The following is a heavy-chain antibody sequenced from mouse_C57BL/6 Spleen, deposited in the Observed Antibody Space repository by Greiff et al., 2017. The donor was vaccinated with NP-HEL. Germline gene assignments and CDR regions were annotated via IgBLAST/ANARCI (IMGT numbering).Heavy chain of an antibody. Sequence: VQLQQSGAELVRPGTSVKVSCKASGYAFTNYLIEWVKQRPGQGLEWIGVINPGSGGTNYNEKFKGKATLTADKSSSTAYMQLSSLTSEDSAVYFCARERDYYGTYYAMDYWGQGTSVTVSS. J-gene: IGHJ4*01. CDR3: ARERDYYGTYYAMDY. CDR2: INPGSGGT. CDR1: GYAFTNYL. V-gene: IGHV1-54*01. D-gene: IGHD1-1*01.